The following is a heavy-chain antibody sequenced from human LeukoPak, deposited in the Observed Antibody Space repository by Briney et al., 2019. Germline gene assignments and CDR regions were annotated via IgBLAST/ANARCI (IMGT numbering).Heavy chain of an antibody. Sequence: GGSLRLSCAASGFAFSSYAMNWVRQAPGKGLEWVSAINGNGGSTYYADSVKGRFTISRDNSKNTLYLQMNSLRAEDTAMYCCTKAPPGKFDPWGQGTLVTVSS. V-gene: IGHV3-23*01. J-gene: IGHJ5*02. CDR1: GFAFSSYA. CDR2: INGNGGST. D-gene: IGHD3-10*01. CDR3: TKAPPGKFDP.